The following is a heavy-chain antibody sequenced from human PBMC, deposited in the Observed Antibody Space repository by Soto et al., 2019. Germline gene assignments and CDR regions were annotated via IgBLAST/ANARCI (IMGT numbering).Heavy chain of an antibody. D-gene: IGHD2-15*01. Sequence: SLRLSCVASGFTFRTYTMNWVRQAPGKGLEWVSGIRGLSPYTFYAESVKGRFTISRDNAKNSLYLQMNSLGVEDTAVYYCARDRGYDAHDYYYNAMDVWGQGTTVTVSS. J-gene: IGHJ6*02. CDR2: IRGLSPYT. CDR3: ARDRGYDAHDYYYNAMDV. CDR1: GFTFRTYT. V-gene: IGHV3-21*01.